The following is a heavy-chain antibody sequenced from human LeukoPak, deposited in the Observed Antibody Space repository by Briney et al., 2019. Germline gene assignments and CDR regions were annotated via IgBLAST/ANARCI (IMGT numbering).Heavy chain of an antibody. CDR3: AKHSSYNWFDP. Sequence: GESLKISCKGSGYDFFGYWIAWVRQMPGKGLEWMRIIYPDGSNIKYSPAFQGQVTISADKSINTAYLQWSSLKASDTAMYYCAKHSSYNWFDPWGQGTLVTVSS. CDR1: GYDFFGYW. D-gene: IGHD2-15*01. V-gene: IGHV5-51*01. CDR2: IYPDGSNI. J-gene: IGHJ5*02.